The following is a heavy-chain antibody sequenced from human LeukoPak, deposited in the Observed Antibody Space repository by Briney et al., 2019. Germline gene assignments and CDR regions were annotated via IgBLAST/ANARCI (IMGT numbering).Heavy chain of an antibody. CDR2: ISSSSSYI. CDR3: ARVAGLYDAFDI. Sequence: GGSLRLSCAASGFTFSSYSMNWVRQAPGKGLEWVSSISSSSSYIYYADSVKGRFTISRDNAKNSLYLQMNSLRAEDTAVYYCARVAGLYDAFDIWGQGTMVTVSS. CDR1: GFTFSSYS. J-gene: IGHJ3*02. D-gene: IGHD2-8*01. V-gene: IGHV3-21*01.